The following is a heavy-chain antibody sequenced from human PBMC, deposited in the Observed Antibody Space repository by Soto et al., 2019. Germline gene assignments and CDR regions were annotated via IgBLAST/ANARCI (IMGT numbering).Heavy chain of an antibody. D-gene: IGHD6-19*01. CDR1: KFPFSSYA. Sequence: GGSLRLSCAASKFPFSSYAMNWVRQAPGKGLEWVSGISGSGDGTYYSDSVKGRFTISRDNSKNMLYLQMNSLRAEDTAVYYCAKDLRRAVATGAFDIWGQGTMVTVSS. CDR2: ISGSGDGT. V-gene: IGHV3-23*01. CDR3: AKDLRRAVATGAFDI. J-gene: IGHJ3*02.